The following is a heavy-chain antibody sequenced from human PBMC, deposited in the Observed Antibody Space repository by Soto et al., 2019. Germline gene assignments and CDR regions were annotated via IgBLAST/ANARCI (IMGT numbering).Heavy chain of an antibody. D-gene: IGHD2-2*01. CDR1: GYTFNDYY. CDR3: ARGDFRGYCNITICSDAFDI. J-gene: IGHJ3*02. Sequence: ASVKVSCKASGYTFNDYYLHWVRQAPGQGLEWMGWINPNSGGTNYAQKFQGRVTMTRDRSISTAYLELSRLRSADTAVYYCARGDFRGYCNITICSDAFDIWGQGTMVTV. CDR2: INPNSGGT. V-gene: IGHV1-2*02.